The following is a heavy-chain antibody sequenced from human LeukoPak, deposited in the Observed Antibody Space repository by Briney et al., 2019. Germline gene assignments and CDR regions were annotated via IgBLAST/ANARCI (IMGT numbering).Heavy chain of an antibody. Sequence: SETLSLTCAVYGGSFSGYYWSWIRQPPGKGLEGIGEINHSGSTNYNPSLNPPVTISVHPSKTQFSLKLSSVTAADTAVYYCARERPSYYDILTGYYPRSLPYYFDYWGQGTLVTVSS. CDR1: GGSFSGYY. D-gene: IGHD3-9*01. CDR2: INHSGST. J-gene: IGHJ4*02. CDR3: ARERPSYYDILTGYYPRSLPYYFDY. V-gene: IGHV4-34*01.